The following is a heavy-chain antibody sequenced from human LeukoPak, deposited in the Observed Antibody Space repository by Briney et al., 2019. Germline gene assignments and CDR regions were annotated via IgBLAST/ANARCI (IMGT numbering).Heavy chain of an antibody. V-gene: IGHV3-15*04. J-gene: IGHJ4*02. CDR2: IESKTDGGTT. D-gene: IGHD3-10*01. CDR1: GFSFSDAW. CDR3: TTYGSGRKFDY. Sequence: GGSLRPSCAASGFSFSDAWMSWVRQIPGKGLEWVGRIESKTDGGTTDYAAPVKGRFTISRDDSTNTLYLQMNSLKSEDTAVYYCTTYGSGRKFDYWGQGILVTVSS.